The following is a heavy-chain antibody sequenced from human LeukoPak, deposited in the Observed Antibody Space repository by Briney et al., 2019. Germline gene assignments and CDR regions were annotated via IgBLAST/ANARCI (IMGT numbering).Heavy chain of an antibody. CDR3: AREPGGGYYYYYMDV. CDR2: INWNGGST. V-gene: IGHV3-20*04. Sequence: GGSLRLSCEVSGLTVSDAWMSWVRQAPGKGLEWVSGINWNGGSTGYADSVKGRFTISRDNAKNSLYLQMNSLRAEDTALYYCAREPGGGYYYYYMDVWGKGTTVTVSS. D-gene: IGHD1-1*01. J-gene: IGHJ6*03. CDR1: GLTVSDAW.